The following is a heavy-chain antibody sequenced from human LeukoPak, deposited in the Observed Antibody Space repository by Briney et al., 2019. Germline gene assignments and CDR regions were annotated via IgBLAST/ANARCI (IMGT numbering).Heavy chain of an antibody. J-gene: IGHJ4*02. D-gene: IGHD2-15*01. CDR2: INHSGST. CDR3: ARAFSGGSRPYDY. CDR1: GRSFSGYY. V-gene: IGHV4-34*01. Sequence: SETLSLTCAVYGRSFSGYYWSWIRQTPGKGLEWIGEINHSGSTTYNPSLKSRVTISVDTSKNQFSLKLSSVTAADTAVYYCARAFSGGSRPYDYWGQGTLVTVSS.